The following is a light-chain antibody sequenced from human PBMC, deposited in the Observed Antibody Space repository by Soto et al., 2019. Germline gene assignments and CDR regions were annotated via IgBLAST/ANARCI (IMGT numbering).Light chain of an antibody. CDR2: GDN. V-gene: IGLV1-40*01. CDR3: SSYAGSKNFIL. CDR1: TSNIGAPYD. J-gene: IGLJ2*01. Sequence: QSVLTQPPSVSGAPGQRVSISCTGSTSNIGAPYDVHWYQHLPGTAPKLLIYGDNNRPSGVPDRFSGSKSGTSASLTVSGLQAEDEADYFCSSYAGSKNFILFGGGTKVTVL.